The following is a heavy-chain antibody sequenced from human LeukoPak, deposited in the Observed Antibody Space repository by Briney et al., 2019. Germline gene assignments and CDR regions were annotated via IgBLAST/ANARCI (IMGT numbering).Heavy chain of an antibody. CDR1: GGSIISYF. CDR3: ATYDSSGYKFDY. Sequence: SETLSLTCTVSGGSIISYFWSWIRQPPGKGLEWIGYIYYIGSTNYNPSLKSRVTISVDTSKNQFSLKLSSVTAADPAVYYCATYDSSGYKFDYWGQGTLVTVSS. V-gene: IGHV4-59*08. J-gene: IGHJ4*02. D-gene: IGHD3-22*01. CDR2: IYYIGST.